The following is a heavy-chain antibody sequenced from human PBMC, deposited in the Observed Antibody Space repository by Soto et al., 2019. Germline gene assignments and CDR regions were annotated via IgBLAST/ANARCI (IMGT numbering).Heavy chain of an antibody. V-gene: IGHV3-23*01. CDR2: ISGSGGST. Sequence: XESLRLSCAASGFTFSSYAMSWVRQAPGKGLEWVSAISGSGGSTYYADSVKGRFTISRDNSKNTLYLQMNSLRAEDTAVYYCAKDEPPVGATSLFDAFDICGQGTMVTVSS. CDR3: AKDEPPVGATSLFDAFDI. CDR1: GFTFSSYA. J-gene: IGHJ3*02. D-gene: IGHD1-26*01.